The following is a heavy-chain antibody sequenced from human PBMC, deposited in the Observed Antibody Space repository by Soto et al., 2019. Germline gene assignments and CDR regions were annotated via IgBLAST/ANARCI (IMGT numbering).Heavy chain of an antibody. CDR2: IIPILGIA. CDR3: ARDPNYYYYMDV. J-gene: IGHJ6*03. Sequence: QVQLVQSGAEVKKPGSSVKVSCKASGGTFSSYTISWVRQPPGQGLEWMGRIIPILGIANYAQKFQGRVTITADKSTSTAYMELSSLRSEDTAVYYCARDPNYYYYMDVWGKGTTVTVSS. CDR1: GGTFSSYT. V-gene: IGHV1-69*08.